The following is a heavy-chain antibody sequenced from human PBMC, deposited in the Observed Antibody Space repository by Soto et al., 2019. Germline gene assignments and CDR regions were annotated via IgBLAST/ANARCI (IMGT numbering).Heavy chain of an antibody. CDR2: IIPIVGTA. V-gene: IGHV1-69*13. Sequence: SVKVSCQASGGTFSSYAISWVRQAPGQGLEWMGGIIPIVGTANYAQKFQGSVTITAXXXXSXXXMXLSXPRXEGTAVYYCARDQRYYYDSSGSPGHYYGMDVWG. CDR1: GGTFSSYA. D-gene: IGHD3-22*01. CDR3: ARDQRYYYDSSGSPGHYYGMDV. J-gene: IGHJ6*02.